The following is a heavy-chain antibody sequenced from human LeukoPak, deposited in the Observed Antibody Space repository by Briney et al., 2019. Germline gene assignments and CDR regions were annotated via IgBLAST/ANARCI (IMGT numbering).Heavy chain of an antibody. CDR1: GASFSGYY. J-gene: IGHJ4*02. Sequence: SETLSLTCAVYGASFSGYYWSWIRQPPGKGLEWIGEINHSGSTNYNPSLKSRVTISVDTSKNQFSLKLSSVTAADTAVYYCARGRSVAGTWPLWGQGTLVTVSS. CDR3: ARGRSVAGTWPL. V-gene: IGHV4-34*01. CDR2: INHSGST. D-gene: IGHD6-19*01.